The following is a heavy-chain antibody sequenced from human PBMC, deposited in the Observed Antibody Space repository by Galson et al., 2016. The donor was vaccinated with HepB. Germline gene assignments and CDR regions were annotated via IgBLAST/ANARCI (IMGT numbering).Heavy chain of an antibody. J-gene: IGHJ4*02. V-gene: IGHV1-18*01. D-gene: IGHD4-11*01. CDR3: ARDVQFRFDY. CDR1: GGSFTRYV. CDR2: ISANSGNT. Sequence: SVKVSCKASGGSFTRYVINWVRQAPGQGLEWLGWISANSGNTIYAQKFQDRVTMTSDTSASTVYMDLRSLRSDDTAVYYCARDVQFRFDYWGQGTLVTVSS.